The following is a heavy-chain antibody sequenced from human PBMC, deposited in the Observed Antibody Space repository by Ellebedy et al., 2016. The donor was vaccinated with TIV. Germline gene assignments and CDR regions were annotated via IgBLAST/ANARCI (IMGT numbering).Heavy chain of an antibody. CDR2: IHHSGST. V-gene: IGHV4-4*02. J-gene: IGHJ6*03. CDR3: ATFHPSSGYPYAPYYYYYMDV. Sequence: MPGGSLRLSCAVSGGSIRSNKWWSWVRQPPGKGLEYIEEIHHSGSTNYNPSLKSRVTISVDQSKNQFSLNLSSVTAADTAVYYCATFHPSSGYPYAPYYYYYMDVWGRGTTVTVSS. D-gene: IGHD3-22*01. CDR1: GGSIRSNKW.